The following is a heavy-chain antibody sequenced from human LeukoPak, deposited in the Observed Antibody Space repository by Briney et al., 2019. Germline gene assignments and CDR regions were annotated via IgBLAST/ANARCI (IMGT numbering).Heavy chain of an antibody. D-gene: IGHD6-13*01. J-gene: IGHJ4*02. CDR2: IYRSGST. CDR1: GDSISNNYW. V-gene: IGHV4-4*02. CDR3: ARQYSSSWYSFDY. Sequence: PSETLSLTCAVSGDSISNNYWWRWVRQFPGKGLEWIGEIYRSGSTNYNPSLKSRVTISVDKSKNQFSLKLSSVTAADTAVYYCARQYSSSWYSFDYWGQGTLVTVSS.